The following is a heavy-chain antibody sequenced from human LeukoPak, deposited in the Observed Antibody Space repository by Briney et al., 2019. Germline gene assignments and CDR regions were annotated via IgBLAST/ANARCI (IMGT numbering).Heavy chain of an antibody. CDR3: ARSSHRSFDHFDY. CDR2: IYPGDSDT. CDR1: GYSFTTYW. Sequence: GESLKISCKTSGYSFTTYWIGWVRQMPGKGLEWMGIIYPGDSDTRYSPSFQGQVTISADKSISTAYLQWSSLKASDTAMYYCARSSHRSFDHFDYWGQGTLVTVSS. J-gene: IGHJ4*02. V-gene: IGHV5-51*01. D-gene: IGHD2-2*01.